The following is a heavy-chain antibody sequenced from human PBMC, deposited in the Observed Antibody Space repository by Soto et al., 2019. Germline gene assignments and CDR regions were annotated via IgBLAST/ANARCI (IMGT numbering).Heavy chain of an antibody. CDR3: ARLNYYDSSGYLSYYGMDV. CDR2: IYPGDSDT. V-gene: IGHV5-51*01. J-gene: IGHJ6*02. CDR1: GYSFTSYW. Sequence: GESLKISCKGSGYSFTSYWIGWVRQMPGKGLEWMGIIYPGDSDTRYSPSFQGQVTISADKSISTAYLQWSSLKASDTAMYYCARLNYYDSSGYLSYYGMDVWGQGTTVTVSS. D-gene: IGHD3-22*01.